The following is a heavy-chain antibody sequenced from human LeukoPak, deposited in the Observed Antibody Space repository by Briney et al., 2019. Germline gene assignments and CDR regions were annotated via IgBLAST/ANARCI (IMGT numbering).Heavy chain of an antibody. CDR1: GFIVSSYY. CDR3: AKDLLAATIDYYFDY. CDR2: ISGSGGRT. D-gene: IGHD5-12*01. V-gene: IGHV3-23*01. J-gene: IGHJ4*02. Sequence: PGGSPRLSCVASGFIVSSYYMTWVRQAPGKGLEWVSVISGSGGRTYYADSVKGRFTISRDNSKNTLYVQMNSLRAEDTAVYYCAKDLLAATIDYYFDYWGQGTLVTVSS.